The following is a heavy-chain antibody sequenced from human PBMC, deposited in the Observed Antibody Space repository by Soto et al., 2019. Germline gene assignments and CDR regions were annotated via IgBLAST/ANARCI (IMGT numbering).Heavy chain of an antibody. CDR3: ARVYYDFWTGYAYGMDV. CDR2: INPSGGST. CDR1: GYTFTSYY. V-gene: IGHV1-46*01. J-gene: IGHJ6*02. Sequence: ASVKVSCKASGYTFTSYYMHWVRQAPGQGLEWMGIINPSGGSTSYAQKFQGRVTMTRDTSTSTVYMELSSLRSEDTAVYYCARVYYDFWTGYAYGMDVWGQVTRVTVYS. D-gene: IGHD3-3*01.